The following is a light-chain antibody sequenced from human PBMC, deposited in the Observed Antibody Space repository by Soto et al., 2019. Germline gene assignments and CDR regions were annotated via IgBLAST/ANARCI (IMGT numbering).Light chain of an antibody. V-gene: IGLV2-8*01. J-gene: IGLJ2*01. Sequence: QSVLTQPPSASGSPGQSVTISCTGTSSALDIYNYVSWYQPHPGEAPKLMIYEVSKRPSGVPDRFSGAKSGNTASLTVSGLQAEDAADYYYSSNAGNIDIFGGGTKLTVL. CDR1: SSALDIYNY. CDR2: EVS. CDR3: SSNAGNIDI.